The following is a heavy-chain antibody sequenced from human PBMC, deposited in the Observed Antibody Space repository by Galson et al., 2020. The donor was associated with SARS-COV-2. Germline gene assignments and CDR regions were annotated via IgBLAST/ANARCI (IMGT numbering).Heavy chain of an antibody. J-gene: IGHJ4*02. Sequence: SETLSLTCTVSGGSISSGGYYWSWIRQHPGKGLEWIGYIYYSGSTYYNPSLKSRVTISVDTSKNQFSLKLSSVTAADTAVYYCARTGVVDDFWSGYYRYYFDYWGQGTLVTVSS. CDR1: GGSISSGGYY. V-gene: IGHV4-31*03. CDR3: ARTGVVDDFWSGYYRYYFDY. D-gene: IGHD3-3*01. CDR2: IYYSGST.